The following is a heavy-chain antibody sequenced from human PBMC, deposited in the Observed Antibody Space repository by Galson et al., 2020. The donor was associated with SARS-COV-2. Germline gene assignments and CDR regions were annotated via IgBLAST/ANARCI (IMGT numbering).Heavy chain of an antibody. CDR2: IPPSEST. D-gene: IGHD4-17*01. CDR3: ARLHYGEYAPEAFDI. CDR1: VTSISSGSYT. V-gene: IGHV4-30-2*01. J-gene: IGHJ3*02. Sequence: TLSHTCAVTVTSISSGSYTRNWISKQPSKGLERIGYIPPSESTYYNPSHKSRVTISGDRTKNQFSLRLSSVTAADTAVYYGARLHYGEYAPEAFDIWGPGTRVTVAS.